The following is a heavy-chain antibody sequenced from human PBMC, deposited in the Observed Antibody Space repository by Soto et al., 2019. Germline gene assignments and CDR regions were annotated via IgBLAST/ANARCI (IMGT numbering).Heavy chain of an antibody. D-gene: IGHD3-10*01. J-gene: IGHJ6*02. CDR3: ARSRHGSGSYTHFYYGLAV. CDR2: ISFDGSTE. V-gene: IGHV3-30-3*01. Sequence: QVQLVESGGGVVQPGRSLRLSCAASGVTFISYAMHWVRQAPGKGLERVAVISFDGSTEYYADSGKGRFTISRDNSTNTVYLQMNSLSSADTAVYYCARSRHGSGSYTHFYYGLAVWGQGTTVTVSS. CDR1: GVTFISYA.